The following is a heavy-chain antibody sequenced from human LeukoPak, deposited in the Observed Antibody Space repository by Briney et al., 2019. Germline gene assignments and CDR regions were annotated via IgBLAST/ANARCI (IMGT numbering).Heavy chain of an antibody. CDR3: ARDLDYGGRSNFDH. J-gene: IGHJ4*02. V-gene: IGHV3-74*03. Sequence: PGGSLRLACAASGFTFSTYWMHWVRQAPGKGLVWVSRIKRDGSSIMYVDSVRGRFTISRDNAKNTLYLQMNSLRAEDTAVYYCARDLDYGGRSNFDHWGQGTLVTVSS. D-gene: IGHD4-23*01. CDR1: GFTFSTYW. CDR2: IKRDGSSI.